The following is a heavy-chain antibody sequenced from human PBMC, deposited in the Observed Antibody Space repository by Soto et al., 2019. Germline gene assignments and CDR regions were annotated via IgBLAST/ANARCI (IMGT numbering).Heavy chain of an antibody. Sequence: GASVKVSCKASGYTFTSYGISWVRQAPGQGLEWMGWISAYNGNTNYAQKLQGRVTMTTDTSTSTAYMELRSLRSDDTAVYYCARDRYSSGWSSGDWFDPWGKGTLVTVSS. V-gene: IGHV1-18*01. J-gene: IGHJ5*02. CDR1: GYTFTSYG. CDR3: ARDRYSSGWSSGDWFDP. D-gene: IGHD6-19*01. CDR2: ISAYNGNT.